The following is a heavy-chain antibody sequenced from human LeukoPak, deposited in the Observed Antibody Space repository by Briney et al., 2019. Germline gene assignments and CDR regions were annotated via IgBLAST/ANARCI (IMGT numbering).Heavy chain of an antibody. J-gene: IGHJ4*02. Sequence: SETLSLTCSVSRGSISSYYWSWIRQPPGKGLEWIGYIFHSGSSSYSPSLKSRVTISVDTSKNQFSLRLSSVTAADTAVYYCARVYGDYRLFDSWGQGTLVTVSS. CDR1: RGSISSYY. CDR2: IFHSGSS. D-gene: IGHD4-17*01. V-gene: IGHV4-59*01. CDR3: ARVYGDYRLFDS.